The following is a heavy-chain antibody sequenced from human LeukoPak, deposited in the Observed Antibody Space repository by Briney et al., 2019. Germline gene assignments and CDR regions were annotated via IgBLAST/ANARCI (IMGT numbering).Heavy chain of an antibody. CDR1: GGSISSSSYY. J-gene: IGHJ4*02. Sequence: SETLSLTCTVSGGSISSSSYYWGWIRQPPGKGLEWIGSIYYSGSTYYNPSLKSRVAISVDTSKNQFSLKLSSVTAADTAVYYCARLAPFTMIALNWGQGTLVTVSS. CDR3: ARLAPFTMIALN. CDR2: IYYSGST. V-gene: IGHV4-39*07. D-gene: IGHD3-22*01.